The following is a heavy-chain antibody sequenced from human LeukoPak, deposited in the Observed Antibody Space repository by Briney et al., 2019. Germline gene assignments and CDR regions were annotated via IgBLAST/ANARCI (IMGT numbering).Heavy chain of an antibody. CDR2: LSGNGNTI. V-gene: IGHV3-23*01. Sequence: GGSLRLSCAASGFTFSTYAMSWVRQAPGKGLECVSALSGNGNTIYYADSVKGRFTISRDNSKNTLYLQMNSLRAEDTAVYYCARSSSGWYYFDYWGQGTLVTVSS. CDR1: GFTFSTYA. CDR3: ARSSSGWYYFDY. J-gene: IGHJ4*02. D-gene: IGHD6-19*01.